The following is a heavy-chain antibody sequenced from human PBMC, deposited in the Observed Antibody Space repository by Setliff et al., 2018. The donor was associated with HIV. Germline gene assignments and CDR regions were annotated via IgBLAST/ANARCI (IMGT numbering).Heavy chain of an antibody. J-gene: IGHJ6*02. CDR2: IYKTGST. CDR3: ARIPRRGRYCSGWSDSYYYATDI. CDR1: GASVNSGSYY. D-gene: IGHD2-15*01. Sequence: PSETLSLTCIVSGASVNSGSYYWGWIRQPPGKGLEWIGSIYKTGSTNYNPSLKSRVTISVDTSKNQFSLKLSSVTAADTAVYYCARIPRRGRYCSGWSDSYYYATDIWGQGTTVTVSS. V-gene: IGHV4-39*07.